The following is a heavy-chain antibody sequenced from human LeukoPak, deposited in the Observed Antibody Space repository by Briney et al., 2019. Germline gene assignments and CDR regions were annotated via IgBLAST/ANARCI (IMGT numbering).Heavy chain of an antibody. Sequence: SETLSLTCTVSGGSISSRSYYWGWVRQPPGKGLEWVGNIFYSGSTYYNPSLKSRVTISVDTSKNQFSLKVNSVTAADTAVYYCAKIVGFGELNSVPDWGRGALVTVSS. CDR3: AKIVGFGELNSVPD. V-gene: IGHV4-39*07. CDR1: GGSISSRSYY. CDR2: IFYSGST. D-gene: IGHD3-10*01. J-gene: IGHJ4*02.